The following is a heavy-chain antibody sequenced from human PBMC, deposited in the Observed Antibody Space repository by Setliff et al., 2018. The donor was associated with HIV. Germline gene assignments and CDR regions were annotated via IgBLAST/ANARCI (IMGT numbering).Heavy chain of an antibody. D-gene: IGHD3-22*01. V-gene: IGHV4-39*07. CDR2: IYYSGST. Sequence: PSETLSLTCTVSGGSISSSSYYWGWIRQPPGKGLEWIGSIYYSGSTYYNPSLKSRVTISVDTSKNQFSLKLSSVTAADTAVYYCARGGSVGSGYYTPTYMDVWGKGTMVTVSS. CDR1: GGSISSSSYY. J-gene: IGHJ6*03. CDR3: ARGGSVGSGYYTPTYMDV.